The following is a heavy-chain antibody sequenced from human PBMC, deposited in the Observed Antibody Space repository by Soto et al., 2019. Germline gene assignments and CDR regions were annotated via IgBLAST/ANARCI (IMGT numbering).Heavy chain of an antibody. Sequence: SETLSLTCAVYGGSFSGYYWSWIRQPPGKGLEWIGEINHSGSTNYNPSLKSRVTISVDTSKNQFSLNLRSVTAADTAVYYCARHRGPTGPNYWGQGTLVTVSS. V-gene: IGHV4-34*01. CDR3: ARHRGPTGPNY. D-gene: IGHD3-10*01. J-gene: IGHJ4*02. CDR1: GGSFSGYY. CDR2: INHSGST.